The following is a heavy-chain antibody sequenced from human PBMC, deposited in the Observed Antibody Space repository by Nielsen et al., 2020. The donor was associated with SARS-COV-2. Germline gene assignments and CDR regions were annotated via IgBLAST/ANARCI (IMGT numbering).Heavy chain of an antibody. D-gene: IGHD3-16*02. V-gene: IGHV3-23*01. Sequence: GECLKMSCAAPGFTFSCYAMSWVRQAPGKGLEWVSAISGSDGSTYYADSVKGRFTISRDNSKNTLYLQMNSLRAEDTAVYYCAKLGSDHALRLTYYFDYWGQGTLVTVSS. CDR3: AKLGSDHALRLTYYFDY. CDR1: GFTFSCYA. J-gene: IGHJ4*02. CDR2: ISGSDGST.